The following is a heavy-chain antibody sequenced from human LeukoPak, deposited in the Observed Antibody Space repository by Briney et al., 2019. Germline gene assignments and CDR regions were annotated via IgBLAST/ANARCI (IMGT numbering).Heavy chain of an antibody. CDR3: ARNFLWLVGAERDDRTDDY. CDR1: GYTFTAYY. J-gene: IGHJ4*02. Sequence: LAASVKVSCKASGYTFTAYYMHWVRQAPGQGLEWMGWVNPNSGGTTYAQKFQGRVTMTRDTSISTAYMELSGLRSDDTAAYYCARNFLWLVGAERDDRTDDYWGQGTLVTVSS. CDR2: VNPNSGGT. D-gene: IGHD6-19*01. V-gene: IGHV1-2*03.